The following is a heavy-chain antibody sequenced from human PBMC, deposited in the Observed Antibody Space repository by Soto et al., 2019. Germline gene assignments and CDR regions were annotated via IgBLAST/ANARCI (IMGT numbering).Heavy chain of an antibody. CDR2: ISGSGGET. CDR1: GFIFSIYA. Sequence: PGGSLRLSCTASGFIFSIYAMAWVRQAPGKGLEWVSAISGSGGETYYADSVKGRFTISRDNSKNNVYLQMTNLRAEDTAVYYCAKEIAVAVATPPEYWGQGTLVTVS. D-gene: IGHD5-12*01. CDR3: AKEIAVAVATPPEY. J-gene: IGHJ4*02. V-gene: IGHV3-23*01.